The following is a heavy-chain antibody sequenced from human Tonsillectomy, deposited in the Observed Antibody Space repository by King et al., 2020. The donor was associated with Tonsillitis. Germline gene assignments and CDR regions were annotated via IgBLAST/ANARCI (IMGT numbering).Heavy chain of an antibody. CDR2: IYYSGIT. CDR1: GGSISSYY. J-gene: IGHJ4*02. V-gene: IGHV4-59*01. CDR3: ARLTGDGSLSYDY. Sequence: LQLQESGPGLVKPSETLSLTCTVSGGSISSYYWSWIRQPPGKGLEWIGYIYYSGITNYNPSLKSRVTISVDTSQNQFSLKLSSVTHADTAVYYCARLTGDGSLSYDYWGQGTLVTVSS. D-gene: IGHD7-27*01.